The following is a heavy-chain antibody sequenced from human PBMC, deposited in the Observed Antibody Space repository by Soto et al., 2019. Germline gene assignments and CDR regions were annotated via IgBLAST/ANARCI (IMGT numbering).Heavy chain of an antibody. CDR1: GGSFSGYY. V-gene: IGHV4-34*01. CDR3: ARQHNGNYDRHFFPDY. Sequence: SETLSLTCAVYGGSFSGYYWSWPRQPPGKGLEWIGEINHSGSTNYNPSLKRRVTISVDTSKSLFSLKLCSLTAANTAVYYCARQHNGNYDRHFFPDYWGQVTLVIVSS. CDR2: INHSGST. J-gene: IGHJ4*02. D-gene: IGHD1-7*01.